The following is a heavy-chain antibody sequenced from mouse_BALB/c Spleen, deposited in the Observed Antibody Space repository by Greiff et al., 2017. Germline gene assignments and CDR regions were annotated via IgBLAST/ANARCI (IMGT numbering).Heavy chain of an antibody. V-gene: IGHV3-2*02. CDR3: ATSYDGYYQFAY. Sequence: DVQLQESGPGLVKPSQSLSLTCTVTGYSITSDYAWNWIRQFPGNKLEWMGYISYSGSTSYNPSLKSRISITRDTSKNQFFLQLNSVTTEDTATYYCATSYDGYYQFAYWGQGTLVTVSA. D-gene: IGHD2-3*01. CDR2: ISYSGST. CDR1: GYSITSDYA. J-gene: IGHJ3*01.